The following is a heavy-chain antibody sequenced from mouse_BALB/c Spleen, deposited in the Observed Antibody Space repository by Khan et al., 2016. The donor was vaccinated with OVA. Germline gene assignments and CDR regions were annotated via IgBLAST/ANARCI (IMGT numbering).Heavy chain of an antibody. CDR2: ISYSGVT. V-gene: IGHV3-2*02. Sequence: VQLKESGPGLVKPSQSLSLTCTVTGYSITSGYAWNWIRQFPGNKLEWMGYISYSGVTSHTPSLKRRISITRDTSKNQFFLQLNSVTTEDTATYYCARGNYYGYYFDYWGQGTTLTVSS. J-gene: IGHJ2*01. D-gene: IGHD1-1*01. CDR3: ARGNYYGYYFDY. CDR1: GYSITSGYA.